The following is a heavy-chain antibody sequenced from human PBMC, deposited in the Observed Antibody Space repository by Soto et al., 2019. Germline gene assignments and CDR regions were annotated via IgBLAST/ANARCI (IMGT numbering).Heavy chain of an antibody. CDR2: IYYSGST. D-gene: IGHD1-20*01. J-gene: IGHJ4*02. Sequence: SETLSLTCTVSGGSISSSSYYWGWIRQPPGKGLEWIGSIYYSGSTYYNPSLKSRVTISVDTSKDQFSLKLSSVTAADTAVYYCASRRRYYFAYWGQGTLVPVSS. V-gene: IGHV4-39*01. CDR1: GGSISSSSYY. CDR3: ASRRRYYFAY.